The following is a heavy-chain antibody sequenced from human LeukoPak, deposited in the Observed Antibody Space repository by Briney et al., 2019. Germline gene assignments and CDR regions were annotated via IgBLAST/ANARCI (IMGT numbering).Heavy chain of an antibody. CDR3: ARAGHYYDSSGYRGYFDY. Sequence: GASVKVSCKASGYTFTSYGISWVRQAPGQGLEWMGWISAYNGNTNYAQKLQGRVTMTTDTSTSTAYMELRSLRSDDTAVYYCARAGHYYDSSGYRGYFDYWGQGTLVTVSS. CDR2: ISAYNGNT. CDR1: GYTFTSYG. J-gene: IGHJ4*02. V-gene: IGHV1-18*01. D-gene: IGHD3-22*01.